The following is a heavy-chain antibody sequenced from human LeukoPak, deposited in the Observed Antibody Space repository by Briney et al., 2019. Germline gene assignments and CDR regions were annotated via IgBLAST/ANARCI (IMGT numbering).Heavy chain of an antibody. J-gene: IGHJ6*02. Sequence: PGGSLRLSCAAAGFTFDDYTMHWVRQAPGKGLEWVSLISWDGGSTYYADSVKGRFTISRDNSKNSLYLQMNSLRTEDTALYYCAKDYGGDYYYYGMDVWGQGTTVTVSS. CDR2: ISWDGGST. CDR3: AKDYGGDYYYYGMDV. CDR1: GFTFDDYT. D-gene: IGHD4-23*01. V-gene: IGHV3-43*01.